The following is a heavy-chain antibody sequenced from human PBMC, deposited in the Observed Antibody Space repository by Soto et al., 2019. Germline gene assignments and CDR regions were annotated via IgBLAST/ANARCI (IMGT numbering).Heavy chain of an antibody. Sequence: GGSLILSCAASGFTFSNAWMSWVRQAPGKGLEWVGRIKSKTDGGTTDYAAPVKGRFTISRDDSKNTLYLQMNSLKTEDTAVYYCTTSSTGDAFDIWCQGTMVTVSS. CDR1: GFTFSNAW. V-gene: IGHV3-15*01. CDR3: TTSSTGDAFDI. CDR2: IKSKTDGGTT. J-gene: IGHJ3*02. D-gene: IGHD7-27*01.